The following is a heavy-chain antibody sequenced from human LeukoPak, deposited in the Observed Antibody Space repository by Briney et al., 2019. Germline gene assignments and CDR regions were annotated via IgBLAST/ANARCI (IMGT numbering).Heavy chain of an antibody. V-gene: IGHV4-59*08. CDR3: ARRVTSNWFDP. Sequence: PSETLSLTCTVSGGSISSYYWTWMRQPPGKGLEWVGYSYDSGSNNYNPSLKSRVTISVDTSKNQFSLKLSSVTAADTAVYYCARRVTSNWFDPWGQGTLVTVSS. CDR2: SYDSGSN. J-gene: IGHJ5*02. D-gene: IGHD2-21*02. CDR1: GGSISSYY.